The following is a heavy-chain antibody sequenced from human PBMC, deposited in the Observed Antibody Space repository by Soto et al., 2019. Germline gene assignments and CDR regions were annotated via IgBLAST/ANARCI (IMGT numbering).Heavy chain of an antibody. CDR3: ARTPCSGGSCGPRDGAFDI. Sequence: PSETLSLTCTVSGGSISSYYWSWIRQPPGKGLEWIGYIYYSGSTNYNPSLKSRVTISVDTSKNQFSLKLSSVTAADTAVYYCARTPCSGGSCGPRDGAFDIWGQGTMVT. V-gene: IGHV4-59*01. D-gene: IGHD2-15*01. J-gene: IGHJ3*02. CDR1: GGSISSYY. CDR2: IYYSGST.